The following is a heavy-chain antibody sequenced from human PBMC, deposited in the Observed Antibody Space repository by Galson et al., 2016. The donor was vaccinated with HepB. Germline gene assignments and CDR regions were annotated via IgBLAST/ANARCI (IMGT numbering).Heavy chain of an antibody. CDR3: ARVYSSSSPTFFYGLEV. CDR2: ITSSSSHV. D-gene: IGHD6-6*01. CDR1: GFTFSSYS. J-gene: IGHJ6*02. Sequence: SLRLSCAASGFTFSSYSMNWVRRVPGKGLEWVSSITSSSSHVYYADSVKGRFTMSRDNAENSLYLQMNSLRAEETAIYYCARVYSSSSPTFFYGLEVWGQGTTVTVSS. V-gene: IGHV3-21*01.